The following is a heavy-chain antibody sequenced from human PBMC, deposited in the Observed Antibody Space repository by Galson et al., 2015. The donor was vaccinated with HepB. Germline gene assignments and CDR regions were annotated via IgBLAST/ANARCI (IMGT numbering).Heavy chain of an antibody. Sequence: SETLSLTCTVSGYSISSGYYWGWIRQPPGKGLEWIGSIYHSGRTHYNPSLKSRVTISVDTSKKQLSLKLSSVTAADTAVYYCAREDRGDGTTQEFDYWGQGTLVTVSS. V-gene: IGHV4-38-2*02. CDR1: GYSISSGYY. D-gene: IGHD1-1*01. J-gene: IGHJ4*02. CDR3: AREDRGDGTTQEFDY. CDR2: IYHSGRT.